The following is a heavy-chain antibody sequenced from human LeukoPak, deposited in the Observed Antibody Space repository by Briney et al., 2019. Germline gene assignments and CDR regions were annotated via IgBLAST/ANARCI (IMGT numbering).Heavy chain of an antibody. CDR1: GFTFSNYW. CDR3: VRAPATVKFDP. V-gene: IGHV3-74*01. J-gene: IGHJ5*02. CDR2: INSDGTTA. Sequence: GGSLRLSCAASGFTFSNYWMHWVRQSPGKGLMWVSRINSDGTTARYADSVKGRFTISRDNAKNTLYLQINSLRAEDTAVYYCVRAPATVKFDPWGQGTLVTVSS. D-gene: IGHD3-16*02.